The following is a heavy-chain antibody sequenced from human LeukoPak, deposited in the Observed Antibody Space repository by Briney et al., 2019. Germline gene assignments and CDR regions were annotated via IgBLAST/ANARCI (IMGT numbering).Heavy chain of an antibody. D-gene: IGHD2-21*01. Sequence: PSETLSLTCTVSGGSISSYYWSWIRQPPGKGLEWIGYIYYSGSTNYNPSLKSRVAISVDTSKNQFSLKLSSVTAADTAVYYCARAALFQPHSALFDYWGQGTLVTVSS. CDR2: IYYSGST. J-gene: IGHJ4*02. V-gene: IGHV4-59*08. CDR3: ARAALFQPHSALFDY. CDR1: GGSISSYY.